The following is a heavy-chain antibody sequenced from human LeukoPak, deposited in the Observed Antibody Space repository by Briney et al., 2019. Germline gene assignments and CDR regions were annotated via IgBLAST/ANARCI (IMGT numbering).Heavy chain of an antibody. CDR2: ISYDGSNK. Sequence: GGSLRLSCAASGFTFCSYAMHWVRQAPGKGLEWVAVISYDGSNKYYADSVKGRFTISRDNSKNTLYLQMNSLRAEDTAVYYCARGGYSNYYFDYWGQGTLVTVSS. V-gene: IGHV3-30-3*01. CDR3: ARGGYSNYYFDY. D-gene: IGHD3-22*01. J-gene: IGHJ4*02. CDR1: GFTFCSYA.